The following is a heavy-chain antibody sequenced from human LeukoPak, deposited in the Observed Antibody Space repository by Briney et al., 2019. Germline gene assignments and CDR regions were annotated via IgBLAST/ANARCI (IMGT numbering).Heavy chain of an antibody. D-gene: IGHD2-8*01. CDR3: ARVCIRGVAY. CDR2: INHSGST. CDR1: GGSFSGYY. Sequence: SETLSLTCAVYGGSFSGYYWSWIRQPPGKGLEWIGEINHSGSTNYNPSLKSRVTISVDTSKNQFSLRLSSVTAADTAVYYCARVCIRGVAYWGQGTLVTVSS. J-gene: IGHJ4*02. V-gene: IGHV4-34*01.